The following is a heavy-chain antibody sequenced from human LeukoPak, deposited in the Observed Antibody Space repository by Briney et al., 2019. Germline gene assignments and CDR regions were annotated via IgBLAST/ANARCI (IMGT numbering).Heavy chain of an antibody. V-gene: IGHV3-33*08. CDR1: GFTFSNYA. Sequence: GRSLRLSCAASGFTFSNYAMHWVRQAPGKGLEWVAIIWYDGSTKYYAESVKGRFTISRDNSKNMLYLQMNSLRAEDTAVYYCARVSDYSNYFDFWGQGTLVTVSS. CDR3: ARVSDYSNYFDF. D-gene: IGHD4-11*01. J-gene: IGHJ4*02. CDR2: IWYDGSTK.